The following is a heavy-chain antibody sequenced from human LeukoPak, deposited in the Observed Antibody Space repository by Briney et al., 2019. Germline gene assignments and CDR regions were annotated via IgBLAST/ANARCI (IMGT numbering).Heavy chain of an antibody. V-gene: IGHV4-59*08. CDR1: GGSISSYY. D-gene: IGHD6-19*01. J-gene: IGHJ4*02. CDR3: ASRPTYSSGWYFDY. Sequence: PSDTLSLTCTVSGGSISSYYWSWIRQPPGKGLEWIGYIYYSGSTNYNPSLKSRVTISVDTSKNQFSLKLSSVTAADTAVYYCASRPTYSSGWYFDYWSRGTLVTVSS. CDR2: IYYSGST.